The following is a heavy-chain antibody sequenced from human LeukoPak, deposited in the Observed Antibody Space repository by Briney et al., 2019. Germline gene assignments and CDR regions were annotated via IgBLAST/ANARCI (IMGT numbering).Heavy chain of an antibody. V-gene: IGHV3-20*04. J-gene: IGHJ4*02. CDR2: INWNGGST. D-gene: IGHD3-22*01. CDR1: GFTFSGSA. Sequence: GGSLRLSCAASGFTFSGSAMHWVRQAPGKGLEWVSGINWNGGSTGYADSVKGRFTISRDNAKNSLYLQMNSLRAEDTALYYCARGDYYDSSGYFAFDYWGQGTLVTVSS. CDR3: ARGDYYDSSGYFAFDY.